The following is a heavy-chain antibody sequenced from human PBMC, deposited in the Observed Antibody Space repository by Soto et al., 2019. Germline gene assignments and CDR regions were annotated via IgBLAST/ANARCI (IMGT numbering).Heavy chain of an antibody. CDR3: AREFSGIAAVFDY. D-gene: IGHD6-25*01. Sequence: ASVKVSCKASGYTFTSYAMHWVRQAPGQRLEWMGWINAGNGNTKYSQKFQGRVTITRDTSASTAYMELSSLRSEDTAVYYCAREFSGIAAVFDYWGQGTLVTVSS. J-gene: IGHJ4*02. V-gene: IGHV1-3*01. CDR1: GYTFTSYA. CDR2: INAGNGNT.